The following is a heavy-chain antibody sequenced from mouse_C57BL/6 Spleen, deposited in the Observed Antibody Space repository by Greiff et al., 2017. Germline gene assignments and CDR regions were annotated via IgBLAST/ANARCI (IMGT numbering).Heavy chain of an antibody. J-gene: IGHJ4*01. CDR3: ARRGNYGSDAMEY. V-gene: IGHV1-55*01. D-gene: IGHD2-1*01. CDR2: IYPGSGST. Sequence: VQLQQPGAELVKPGASVKMSCKASGYTFTSYWITWVKQRPGQGLEWIGDIYPGSGSTNYNEKFKSKATLTVDTSSSTAYMQLSSLTSEDSAVYYCARRGNYGSDAMEYWGQGPTVTVSS. CDR1: GYTFTSYW.